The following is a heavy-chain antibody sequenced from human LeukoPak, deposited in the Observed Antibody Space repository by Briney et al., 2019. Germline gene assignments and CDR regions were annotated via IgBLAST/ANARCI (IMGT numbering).Heavy chain of an antibody. V-gene: IGHV4-39*01. CDR2: IYYSGST. D-gene: IGHD3-3*01. CDR1: GGSISSSSYY. Sequence: PPETLSLTCTVSGGSISSSSYYWGWIRQPPGKGLEWIGSIYYSGSTYYNPSLKSRVTISVDTSKNQFSLKLSSVTAADTAVYYCARRITYYDFWSGYYKGDAFDIWGQGTMVTVSS. J-gene: IGHJ3*02. CDR3: ARRITYYDFWSGYYKGDAFDI.